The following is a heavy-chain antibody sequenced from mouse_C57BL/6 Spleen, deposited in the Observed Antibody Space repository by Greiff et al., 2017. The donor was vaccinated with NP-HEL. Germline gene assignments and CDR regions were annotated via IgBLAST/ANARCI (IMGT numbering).Heavy chain of an antibody. CDR3: ARKTGPWYFDV. D-gene: IGHD4-1*01. CDR1: GFTFSDYG. Sequence: EVQLVESGGGLVKPGGSLKLSCAASGFTFSDYGMHWVRQAPEKGLEWVAYISSGSSTIYYADTVKGRFTISRDNAKNTLFLQMTSLRSEATAMYYCARKTGPWYFDVWGTGTTVTVSS. J-gene: IGHJ1*03. V-gene: IGHV5-17*01. CDR2: ISSGSSTI.